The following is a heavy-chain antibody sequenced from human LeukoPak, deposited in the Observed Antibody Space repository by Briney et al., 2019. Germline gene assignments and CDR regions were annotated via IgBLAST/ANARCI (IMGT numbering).Heavy chain of an antibody. Sequence: PSETLSLTCTVSGASISGYYWSWIRQPAGKGLEWIGRIYTTGSTNYNPSLKSRVTMSLDTSKSQFSLKLSSVTAADTAVYYCARLPSAAGTGWFDPWGQGTLVTVSS. CDR1: GASISGYY. D-gene: IGHD6-13*01. J-gene: IGHJ5*02. V-gene: IGHV4-4*07. CDR2: IYTTGST. CDR3: ARLPSAAGTGWFDP.